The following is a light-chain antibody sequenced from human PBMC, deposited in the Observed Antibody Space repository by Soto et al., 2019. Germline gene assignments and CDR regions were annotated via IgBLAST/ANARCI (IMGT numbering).Light chain of an antibody. CDR2: ANI. CDR1: SSNIGAGYD. J-gene: IGLJ1*01. V-gene: IGLV1-40*01. CDR3: QSYDSSLSGYV. Sequence: QSVLTQSPSVSGAPGQRVTISCTGSSSNIGAGYDVHWYQQLPGTAPKLLIFANINRPSGVPDRFSGSKSGTSASLAITGLRAADEADYYCQSYDSSLSGYVFGTGTKLTVL.